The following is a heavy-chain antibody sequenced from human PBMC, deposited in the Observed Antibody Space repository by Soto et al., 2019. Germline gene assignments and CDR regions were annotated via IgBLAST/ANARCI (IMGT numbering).Heavy chain of an antibody. CDR1: GFTFSSYA. V-gene: IGHV3-23*01. CDR2: ISGSGGST. D-gene: IGHD3-9*01. CDR3: AKDHGYDILTGYYRSGY. Sequence: PGGSLRLSCAASGFTFSSYAMSWVRQAPGKGLEWVSAISGSGGSTYYADSVKGRFTISRDNSKNTLYLQMNSLRAEDTAVYYCAKDHGYDILTGYYRSGYWGQGTLVTVSS. J-gene: IGHJ4*02.